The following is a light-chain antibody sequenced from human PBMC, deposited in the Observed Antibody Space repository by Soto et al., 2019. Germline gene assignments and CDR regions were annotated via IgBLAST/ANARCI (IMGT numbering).Light chain of an antibody. CDR3: QQYAGSPET. Sequence: EIVLTQSPGTLSLSPGERATLSCRASQSVATNLAWYQQKPGQAPRLLIYGASTRATGIPARFSGSGSGTDFTLTISRLEPEDFAVYYCQQYAGSPETFGQGTKVDIK. CDR1: QSVATN. CDR2: GAS. J-gene: IGKJ1*01. V-gene: IGKV3-20*01.